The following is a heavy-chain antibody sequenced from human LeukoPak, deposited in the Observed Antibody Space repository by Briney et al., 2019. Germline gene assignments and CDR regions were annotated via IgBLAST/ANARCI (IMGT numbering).Heavy chain of an antibody. CDR3: ASTDWNYAR. D-gene: IGHD1-7*01. Sequence: PSETLSLTYTVSGGSISSYYWSWMRQSPGKGLEWIGYIYYSGSTNYNPSPKSRVTISLDTSKNQFSLQLSSVTAADTAVYYCASTDWNYARWGQGILVTVSS. V-gene: IGHV4-59*08. CDR1: GGSISSYY. J-gene: IGHJ4*02. CDR2: IYYSGST.